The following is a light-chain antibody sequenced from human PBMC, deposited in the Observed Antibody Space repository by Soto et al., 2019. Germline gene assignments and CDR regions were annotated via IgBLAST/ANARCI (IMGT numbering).Light chain of an antibody. J-gene: IGKJ3*01. Sequence: DIQMTQSPSSLSASVGDRVTITCRASQSISSYLNWFQQKPGKAPKLLIYAASNLQSGVPSRFSGSGSGTDFTLTISSLQPEDFATYYCQQSYSSPPLTFGPGTKVDIK. CDR3: QQSYSSPPLT. CDR1: QSISSY. V-gene: IGKV1-39*01. CDR2: AAS.